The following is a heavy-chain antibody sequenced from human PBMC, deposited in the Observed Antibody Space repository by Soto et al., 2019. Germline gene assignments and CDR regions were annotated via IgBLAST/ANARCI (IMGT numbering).Heavy chain of an antibody. J-gene: IGHJ6*02. CDR1: GFTFSNYA. Sequence: QVQLVESGGGVVQPGGSLRLSCAASGFTFSNYAMHWVRQAPGKGLEWVAVISYDGSNKYYADSVKGRFTISRDNAKQILFLQMNGLTPADTALYYCVRVGWGYSFGNGLDGWGQGTKVTVSS. V-gene: IGHV3-30-3*01. CDR2: ISYDGSNK. D-gene: IGHD5-12*01. CDR3: VRVGWGYSFGNGLDG.